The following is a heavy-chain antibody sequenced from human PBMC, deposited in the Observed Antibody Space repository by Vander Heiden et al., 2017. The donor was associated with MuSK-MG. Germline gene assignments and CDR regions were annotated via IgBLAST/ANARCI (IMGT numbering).Heavy chain of an antibody. CDR2: IYYSGST. CDR3: ATTRQSFYGSGSFPYYYYGMDV. D-gene: IGHD3-10*01. J-gene: IGHJ6*02. V-gene: IGHV4-39*01. CDR1: GGSISSSSYY. Sequence: QLQLQESGPGLVKPSETLSLTCTVSGGSISSSSYYWGWIRQPPGKGLEWIGSIYYSGSTYYNPSLKSRVTISVDTSKNQFSLKLSSVTAADTAVYYCATTRQSFYGSGSFPYYYYGMDVWGQGTTVTVSS.